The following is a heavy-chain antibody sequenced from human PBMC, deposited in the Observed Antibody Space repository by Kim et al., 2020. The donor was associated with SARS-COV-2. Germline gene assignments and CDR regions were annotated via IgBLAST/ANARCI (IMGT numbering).Heavy chain of an antibody. J-gene: IGHJ5*02. CDR2: ISSGSSYI. Sequence: GGSLRLSCAASGFTFSSYSMNWVRQAPGKGLEWVSSISSGSSYIYYADSVKGRFTISRDNAKNSLYLQMNSLRAEDTAVYYCARRDYYDSSGYYVFDPWGQGTLVTVSS. CDR1: GFTFSSYS. CDR3: ARRDYYDSSGYYVFDP. V-gene: IGHV3-21*01. D-gene: IGHD3-22*01.